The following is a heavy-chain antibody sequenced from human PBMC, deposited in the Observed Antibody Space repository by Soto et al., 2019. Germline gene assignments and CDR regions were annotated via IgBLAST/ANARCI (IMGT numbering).Heavy chain of an antibody. J-gene: IGHJ3*02. Sequence: EVQLLESGGGLVPPGGSLRLSCAASGFTFTSYAMSWVRQAPGKGLEWVSLISGSGGSTYYADSVKGRFTISRDDSKNAVYLHMDSLRAEDTAVYYCAKQRGYSSGWYGAFDIWGQVTMCTVSS. CDR3: AKQRGYSSGWYGAFDI. CDR2: ISGSGGST. CDR1: GFTFTSYA. D-gene: IGHD6-19*01. V-gene: IGHV3-23*01.